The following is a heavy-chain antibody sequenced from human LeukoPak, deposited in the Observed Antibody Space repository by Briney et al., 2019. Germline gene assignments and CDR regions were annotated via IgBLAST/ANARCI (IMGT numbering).Heavy chain of an antibody. CDR2: IIPIFGTA. D-gene: IGHD6-19*01. CDR1: GYTFTSYG. V-gene: IGHV1-69*13. Sequence: ASVKVSCKASGYTFTSYGISWVRQAPGQGLEWMGGIIPIFGTANYAQKFQGRATITADESTSTAYMELSSLRSEDTAVYYCARDPYSSGWFDYWGQGTLVTVSS. CDR3: ARDPYSSGWFDY. J-gene: IGHJ4*02.